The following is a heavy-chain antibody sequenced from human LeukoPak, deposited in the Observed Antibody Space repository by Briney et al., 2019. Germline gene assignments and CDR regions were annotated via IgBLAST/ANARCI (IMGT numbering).Heavy chain of an antibody. V-gene: IGHV3-48*03. CDR1: GFTFSSYE. Sequence: PGGSLRLSCAASGFTFSSYEMNWVRQAPGKGLEWVSYISSSGSTIYYADSVKGRFTISRDNAKNSLYLQMDSLRAEDTAVYYCGREGGYDTLDYWGQGTLVTVSS. CDR2: ISSSGSTI. D-gene: IGHD3-22*01. J-gene: IGHJ4*02. CDR3: GREGGYDTLDY.